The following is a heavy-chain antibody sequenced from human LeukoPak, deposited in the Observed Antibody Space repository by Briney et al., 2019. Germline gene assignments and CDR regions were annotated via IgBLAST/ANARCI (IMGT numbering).Heavy chain of an antibody. Sequence: GGSLRLSCAASGFTFSSYAMSWVRQAPGKGLEWVSAISGSGCSTYYADSVKGRFTISRDNSKNPLYLQMNSLRAEDTAVYYCAKRGSESYYNWFDPWGQGTLVTVSS. D-gene: IGHD1-26*01. CDR2: ISGSGCST. J-gene: IGHJ5*02. CDR3: AKRGSESYYNWFDP. V-gene: IGHV3-23*01. CDR1: GFTFSSYA.